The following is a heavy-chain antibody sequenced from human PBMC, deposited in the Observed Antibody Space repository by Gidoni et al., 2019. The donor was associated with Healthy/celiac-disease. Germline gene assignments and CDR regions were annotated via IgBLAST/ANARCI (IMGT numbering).Heavy chain of an antibody. V-gene: IGHV3-30*18. CDR1: GVTFSSYG. CDR2: ISYDGSNK. Sequence: QVQLVESGGGVVQPGRSLRLSCAASGVTFSSYGMHWVRQAPGKGLAWVAVISYDGSNKYYADSVKGRFTISRDNSKNTLYLQMNSLRAEDTAVYYCAKGDGDYDFWSGYYAHYYYGMDVWGQGTTVTVSS. J-gene: IGHJ6*02. D-gene: IGHD3-3*01. CDR3: AKGDGDYDFWSGYYAHYYYGMDV.